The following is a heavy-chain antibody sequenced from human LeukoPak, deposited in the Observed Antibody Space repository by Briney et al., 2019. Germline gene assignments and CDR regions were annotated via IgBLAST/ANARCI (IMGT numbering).Heavy chain of an antibody. Sequence: ASVKVSCKASGYTFTGYYMHWVRQAPGQGFGWMGWINPNSGGTNYAQKFQGRVTMTRDTSISTAHMELSRLRSDDTAVYYCARANPFYCSSTTCLFDYWGQGTLVTVSS. CDR3: ARANPFYCSSTTCLFDY. J-gene: IGHJ4*02. CDR2: INPNSGGT. D-gene: IGHD2-2*01. V-gene: IGHV1-2*02. CDR1: GYTFTGYY.